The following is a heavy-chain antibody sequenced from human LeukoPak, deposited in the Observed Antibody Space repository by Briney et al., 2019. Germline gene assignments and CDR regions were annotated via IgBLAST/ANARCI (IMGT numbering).Heavy chain of an antibody. Sequence: TGGSLRLSCAASGFTVSSNYMSWVRQAPGKGLEWVSVIYSGGSTYYADSVKGRFTISRDNSKNTLYLQMNSLRAEDTAVYYCAREGIDDSSGYGMDVWGQGTTVTVSS. CDR1: GFTVSSNY. J-gene: IGHJ6*02. CDR3: AREGIDDSSGYGMDV. D-gene: IGHD3-22*01. V-gene: IGHV3-66*01. CDR2: IYSGGST.